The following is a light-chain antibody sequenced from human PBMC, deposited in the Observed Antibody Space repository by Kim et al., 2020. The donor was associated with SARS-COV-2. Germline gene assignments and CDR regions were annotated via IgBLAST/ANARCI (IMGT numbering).Light chain of an antibody. V-gene: IGKV1-9*01. CDR1: QGISTY. CDR2: GTS. J-gene: IGKJ5*01. Sequence: ASVGDRSTSTCRTSQGISTYLAWYQQKPGKAPKLLIYGTSTLQSGVSSRFSGSGSGTDFTLTISSLQAEDFATYYCQQSSGYPITFGQGTRLEIK. CDR3: QQSSGYPIT.